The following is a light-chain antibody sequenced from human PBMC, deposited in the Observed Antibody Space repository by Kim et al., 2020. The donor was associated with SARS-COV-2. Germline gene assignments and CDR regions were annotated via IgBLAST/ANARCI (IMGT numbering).Light chain of an antibody. Sequence: VTLSCTGSRSNIGASYDVHWYQQLPGTAPKLLIYGNSHRPSGVPDRFSGSKSGTSASLAITGLQPEDEAYYYCQSYDTSLSGSGVFGGGTKVTVL. J-gene: IGLJ2*01. CDR2: GNS. CDR3: QSYDTSLSGSGV. V-gene: IGLV1-40*01. CDR1: RSNIGASYD.